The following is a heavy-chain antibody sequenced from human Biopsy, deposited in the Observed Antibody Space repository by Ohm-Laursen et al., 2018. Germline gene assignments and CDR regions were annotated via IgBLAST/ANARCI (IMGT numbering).Heavy chain of an antibody. V-gene: IGHV4-4*07. D-gene: IGHD3-22*01. J-gene: IGHJ3*02. CDR2: VYSSGST. Sequence: SETLSLTCTVSGGSLSSYYWSWIRQPAGKGLEWIGRVYSSGSTNYNPSLKSRVTLSMDTSKRQFPLKLSFVTAADTAVCYCARWTPEYNSSRYYLDAFDIWGQGTKVTVSS. CDR3: ARWTPEYNSSRYYLDAFDI. CDR1: GGSLSSYY.